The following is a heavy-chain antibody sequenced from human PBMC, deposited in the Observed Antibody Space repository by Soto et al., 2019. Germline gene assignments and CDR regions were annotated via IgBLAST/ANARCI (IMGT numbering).Heavy chain of an antibody. CDR1: GCTFSRYG. D-gene: IGHD4-17*01. V-gene: IGHV3-23*01. J-gene: IGHJ4*02. Sequence: EVHLLESGGGLVQPGGSVRLSCVASGCTFSRYGMSWVRLVPGKGLEWVSSITGSSGRADYADSVRGQFTVSRDNSKNTLYLQMNNLRAEDTALDYCAKGHGDYVGNYLHYWGQGTLVTVSS. CDR2: ITGSSGRA. CDR3: AKGHGDYVGNYLHY.